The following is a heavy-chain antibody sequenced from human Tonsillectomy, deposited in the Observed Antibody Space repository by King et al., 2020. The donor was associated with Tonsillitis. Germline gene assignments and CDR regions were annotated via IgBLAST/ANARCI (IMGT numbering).Heavy chain of an antibody. J-gene: IGHJ5*02. CDR1: GFIFSDYY. CDR2: ISSTRIYT. V-gene: IGHV3-11*05. CDR3: AREFPAATNWFDP. Sequence: VQLVESGGGLVKPGGSLRLSCAASGFIFSDYYMSWIRQAPGKGLEWVSYISSTRIYTSYADSVKGRFTISRDNAKNSLSLQMNSLRAEDTAVYYCAREFPAATNWFDPWGQGTLVTVSS. D-gene: IGHD2-2*01.